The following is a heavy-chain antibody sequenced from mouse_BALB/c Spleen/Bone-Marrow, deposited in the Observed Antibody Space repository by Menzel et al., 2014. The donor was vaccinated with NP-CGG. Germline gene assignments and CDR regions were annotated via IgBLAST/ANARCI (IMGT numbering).Heavy chain of an antibody. CDR2: IWGGGIT. CDR3: AKLGGYFDY. D-gene: IGHD4-1*01. Sequence: QVQLKQSGPGLVAPSQSLSITCTVSGFSLTDYGVSWIRQPPGKGLEWLGVIWGGGITYYNSALKSSLTISKDNSKSQVFLKMNSLQTDGTAMYYCAKLGGYFDYWGQGTTLTVSS. CDR1: GFSLTDYG. V-gene: IGHV2-6-5*01. J-gene: IGHJ2*01.